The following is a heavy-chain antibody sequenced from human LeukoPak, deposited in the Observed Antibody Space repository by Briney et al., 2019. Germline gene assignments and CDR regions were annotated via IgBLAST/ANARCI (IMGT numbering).Heavy chain of an antibody. CDR3: APLGLGESYY. D-gene: IGHD3-10*01. J-gene: IGHJ4*02. CDR2: ISSTSSTI. Sequence: PGGSLRLSCSASGFTFNTFSVNWVRQAPGKGLEWLSYISSTSSTIFYADSVKGRFTISRDNAKNSLYPQMNSLRAGDTAVYYCAPLGLGESYYWGQGTLVTVSS. CDR1: GFTFNTFS. V-gene: IGHV3-48*04.